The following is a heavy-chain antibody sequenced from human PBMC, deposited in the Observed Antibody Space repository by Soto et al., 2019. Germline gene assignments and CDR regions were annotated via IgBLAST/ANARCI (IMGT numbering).Heavy chain of an antibody. V-gene: IGHV4-31*03. D-gene: IGHD3-22*01. CDR2: IYHSGST. J-gene: IGHJ4*02. CDR3: ATSSIGDNSGYFPF. Sequence: SETLSLTCNVSGGSINNNYFYWSWIRQFPGKGLEWIGYIYHSGSTYYNLSLKSRVTISIDTSRNQFSLELRSVTAADTAVYYCATSSIGDNSGYFPFWGQGTLVTVSS. CDR1: GGSINNNYFY.